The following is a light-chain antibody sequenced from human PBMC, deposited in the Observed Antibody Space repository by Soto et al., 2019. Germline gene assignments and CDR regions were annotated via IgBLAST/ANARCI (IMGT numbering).Light chain of an antibody. CDR2: AVT. CDR3: CSYAGRYTWV. Sequence: QSVLTQPHSVSGSPGQSVTISCTGTSSDVGAYNYVSWYQQHPGKAPKFMIYAVTKRPSGVPGRFSGSKSGNTASLTISGLQAEDEADYYCCSYAGRYTWVFGGGTKLTVL. CDR1: SSDVGAYNY. J-gene: IGLJ3*02. V-gene: IGLV2-11*01.